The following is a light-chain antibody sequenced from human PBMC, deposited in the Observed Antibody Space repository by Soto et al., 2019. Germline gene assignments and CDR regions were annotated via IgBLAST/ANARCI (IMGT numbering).Light chain of an antibody. J-gene: IGKJ1*01. V-gene: IGKV1-5*01. CDR3: QQYNSYSQT. CDR1: QSISSW. Sequence: DIQMTQSPSTLSASVGDRDTITCRASQSISSWLSWYQQKPGKVPKRLIYEASSLESGVPSRFSGSGSGTEFTLTISSLQPDDFATYYCQQYNSYSQTFGQGTKV. CDR2: EAS.